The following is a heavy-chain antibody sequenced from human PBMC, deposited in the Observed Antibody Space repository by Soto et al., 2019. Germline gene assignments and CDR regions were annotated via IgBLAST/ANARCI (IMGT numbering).Heavy chain of an antibody. Sequence: GGSLRLSCAAFGFTFSSYAMSWVRQAPGKGLEWVSAISGSGGSTYYADSVKGRFTISRDNSKNTLYLQMNSLRAEDTAVYYCAKDIGLRFLEWSMWSDLADYNWFDPWGQGTLVTVSS. CDR2: ISGSGGST. J-gene: IGHJ5*02. D-gene: IGHD3-3*01. V-gene: IGHV3-23*01. CDR3: AKDIGLRFLEWSMWSDLADYNWFDP. CDR1: GFTFSSYA.